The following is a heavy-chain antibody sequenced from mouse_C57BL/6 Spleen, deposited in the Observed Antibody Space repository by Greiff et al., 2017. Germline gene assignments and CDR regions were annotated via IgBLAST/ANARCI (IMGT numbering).Heavy chain of an antibody. CDR2: IYPGDGDT. Sequence: QVQLKQSGAELVKPGASVKISCKASGYAFRSYWMNWVKQRPGKGLEWIGQIYPGDGDTNYNGKFKGKATLTADKSSSTAYMQRSSLTSEDSSVYFCSRWDYYGSSSYFDYWGQGTTRTVSS. D-gene: IGHD1-1*01. CDR3: SRWDYYGSSSYFDY. J-gene: IGHJ2*01. CDR1: GYAFRSYW. V-gene: IGHV1-80*01.